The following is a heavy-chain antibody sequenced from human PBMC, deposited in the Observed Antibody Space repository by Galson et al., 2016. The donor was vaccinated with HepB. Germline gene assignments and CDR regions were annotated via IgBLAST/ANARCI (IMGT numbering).Heavy chain of an antibody. Sequence: SLRLSCAASGFTFSSYWMSWVRQAPGKGLEWVANIKQDGSEKYYVDSVKGRFTISRDNAKNSLYLQMNSLRAEDTAVYYCARDRVLYYHDSSGPADYWGQGTLVTVSS. CDR1: GFTFSSYW. V-gene: IGHV3-7*01. CDR2: IKQDGSEK. CDR3: ARDRVLYYHDSSGPADY. D-gene: IGHD3-22*01. J-gene: IGHJ4*02.